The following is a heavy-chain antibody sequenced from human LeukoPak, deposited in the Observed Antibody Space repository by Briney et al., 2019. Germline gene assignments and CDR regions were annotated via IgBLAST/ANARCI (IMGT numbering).Heavy chain of an antibody. D-gene: IGHD5-24*01. CDR1: GCTFSSCS. Sequence: GGSLRLSCAASGCTFSSCSVNCARTRQGAVWGLGSSISTSSSYRYYEDSVKGRCTVSGENAQSSLYLQMNSLRAEDTAVYYCARLWGDGYNDLEWGQGTLVTVSS. J-gene: IGHJ4*02. CDR2: ISTSSSYR. CDR3: ARLWGDGYNDLE. V-gene: IGHV3-21*01.